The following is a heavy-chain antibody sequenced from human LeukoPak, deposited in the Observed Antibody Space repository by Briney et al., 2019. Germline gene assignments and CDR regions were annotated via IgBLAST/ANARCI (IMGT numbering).Heavy chain of an antibody. Sequence: GGSLRLSCAASEITVSSHWMHWVRQAPGKGLVWVSRVNTDGSDTGYADSVKGRFTISRDNAKNTLYLQMNRLRAEDTAVYYCARDGTTSTWVAYNWFDSWGQGTLVTVSS. CDR2: VNTDGSDT. J-gene: IGHJ5*01. D-gene: IGHD1-7*01. CDR3: ARDGTTSTWVAYNWFDS. CDR1: EITVSSHW. V-gene: IGHV3-74*01.